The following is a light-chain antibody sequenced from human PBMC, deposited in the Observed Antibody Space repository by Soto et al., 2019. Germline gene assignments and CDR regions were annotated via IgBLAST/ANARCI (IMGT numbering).Light chain of an antibody. Sequence: QSALTQPASLSGSPGQSITISCTGTSSDVGGYNYVSWYQQHPGKAPKLMIYDVSNRPSGVSNRFSGSKSGNTASLTISGLQAEEEAEYYCSSYTSTNTVVFGGGTKLTVL. V-gene: IGLV2-14*03. CDR1: SSDVGGYNY. CDR3: SSYTSTNTVV. J-gene: IGLJ2*01. CDR2: DVS.